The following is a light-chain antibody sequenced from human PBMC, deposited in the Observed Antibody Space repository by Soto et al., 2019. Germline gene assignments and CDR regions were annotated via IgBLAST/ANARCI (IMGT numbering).Light chain of an antibody. CDR1: QGVGIP. CDR3: QQRANWPLT. V-gene: IGKV3-11*01. CDR2: NVS. J-gene: IGKJ4*01. Sequence: IVLTQSPASLSLSPGERATLSCRASQGVGIPLAWYRHKPGQAPRLLIYNVSKRAAGVPARFSGSGSGTDFTLTISRLELEDFAVYYCQQRANWPLTFGGGAKVEIK.